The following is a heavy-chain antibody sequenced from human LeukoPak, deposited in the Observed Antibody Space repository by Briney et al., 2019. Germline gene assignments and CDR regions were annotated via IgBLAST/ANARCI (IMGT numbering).Heavy chain of an antibody. CDR2: IYYSGST. D-gene: IGHD3-22*01. CDR1: GGSFSGYY. J-gene: IGHJ5*02. CDR3: ARDRSYYDSSGYYGNWFDP. Sequence: PSETLSLTCAVYGGSFSGYYWSWIRQPPGKGLEWIGYIYYSGSTNYNPSLKSRVTISVDTSKNQFSLKLSSVTAADTAVYYCARDRSYYDSSGYYGNWFDPWGQGTLVTVSS. V-gene: IGHV4-59*01.